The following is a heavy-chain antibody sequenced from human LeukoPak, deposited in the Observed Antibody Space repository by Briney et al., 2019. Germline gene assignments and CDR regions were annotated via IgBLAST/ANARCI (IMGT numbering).Heavy chain of an antibody. V-gene: IGHV1-18*01. CDR2: ISAYSTYNGNT. CDR3: ARGRNDGYYYYYYMDV. CDR1: GYTFTSYG. J-gene: IGHJ6*03. Sequence: ASVKVSCKASGYTFTSYGISWVRQAPGQGPEWMGWISAYSTYNGNTNYAQKFQGRVTMTTDTSTSTAYMELRSLRSDDTAVYYCARGRNDGYYYYYYMDVWGKGTTVTVSS. D-gene: IGHD1-14*01.